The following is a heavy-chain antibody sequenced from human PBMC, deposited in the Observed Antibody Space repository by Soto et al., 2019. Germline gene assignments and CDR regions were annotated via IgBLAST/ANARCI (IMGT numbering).Heavy chain of an antibody. V-gene: IGHV5-51*03. CDR2: NYPDDSDT. Sequence: EVQLVQSGAEVKKPGESLKSCCKGSGYSFTTYWIGWVRQMPGKGLEWMGINYPDDSDTRYSPSFQGQVTISADKSINTAYLQWSSLRASDTAMYYCARLHHDWNGGGDWGQGTLVTVSS. J-gene: IGHJ4*02. CDR1: GYSFTTYW. CDR3: ARLHHDWNGGGD. D-gene: IGHD1-1*01.